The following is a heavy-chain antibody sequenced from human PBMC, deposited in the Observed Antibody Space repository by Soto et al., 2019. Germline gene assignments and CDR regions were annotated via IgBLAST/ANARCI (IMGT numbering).Heavy chain of an antibody. J-gene: IGHJ4*02. CDR3: ARVNYGDYGGVYDY. Sequence: EVQLVASGGGLVQPGGSLRLSCAASGFTVSSYLMHWVRQAPGKGLVWVSRINSDGSSTSFADPVKGRFNISRDNAKNTLYLQMNSMRAEDTAVYYCARVNYGDYGGVYDYWGQGTLVTVSS. D-gene: IGHD4-17*01. V-gene: IGHV3-74*01. CDR2: INSDGSST. CDR1: GFTVSSYL.